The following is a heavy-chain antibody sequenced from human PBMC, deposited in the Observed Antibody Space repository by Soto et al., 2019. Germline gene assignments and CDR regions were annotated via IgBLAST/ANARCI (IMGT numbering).Heavy chain of an antibody. J-gene: IGHJ4*02. CDR1: GDTFSSYT. D-gene: IGHD3-16*01. V-gene: IGHV1-69*02. Sequence: QVQLVQSGAEFKKPGSSVKLSCRASGDTFSSYTLNWVRQAPGQGLQWMGKIVPLVDIANYEQKLQGRVTITADKSTNTVSMELNSLISEDTDVYYCARSRSSATRFASFDLWGPGTRVTVSS. CDR3: ARSRSSATRFASFDL. CDR2: IVPLVDIA.